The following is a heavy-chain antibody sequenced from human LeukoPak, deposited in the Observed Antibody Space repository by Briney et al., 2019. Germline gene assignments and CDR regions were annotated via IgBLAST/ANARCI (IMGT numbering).Heavy chain of an antibody. J-gene: IGHJ4*02. V-gene: IGHV3-30*02. Sequence: GESLRLSCAASGFTFSSYGMHWVRQAPGKGLEWVAFIRYDGSNKFYADSVKGRFTISRDNSKNTVYLQMNSLRAEDTAMYYCAKIPNKYDDYPHPHDYWGQGTLVTVSS. CDR1: GFTFSSYG. CDR3: AKIPNKYDDYPHPHDY. CDR2: IRYDGSNK. D-gene: IGHD4-17*01.